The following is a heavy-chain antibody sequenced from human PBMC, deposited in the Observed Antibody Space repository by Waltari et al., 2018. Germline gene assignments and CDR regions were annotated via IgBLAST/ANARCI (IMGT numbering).Heavy chain of an antibody. Sequence: QVQLQESGPGLVKPSGTLSLTCAVSGGSISSSNWWSWVRQPPGKGLEWIGEIYHSGSTTYNPALKSRVTISVDKSKNQFSLKLSSVTAADTAVYYCARARGSWRVVSGRGDGYYFDYWGQGTLVTVSS. D-gene: IGHD3-22*01. CDR2: IYHSGST. CDR3: ARARGSWRVVSGRGDGYYFDY. V-gene: IGHV4-4*02. J-gene: IGHJ4*02. CDR1: GGSISSSNW.